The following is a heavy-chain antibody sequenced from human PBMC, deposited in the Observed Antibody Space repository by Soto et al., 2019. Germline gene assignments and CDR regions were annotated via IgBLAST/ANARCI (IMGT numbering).Heavy chain of an antibody. CDR1: CFIFENFG. CDR2: ISGSGFKK. V-gene: IGHV3-23*01. D-gene: IGHD1-26*01. Sequence: VGSLRLSCAASCFIFENFGMSWVRQAPGKGLEWISSISGSGFKKYYAGSVKGRFTISRDNSKSTVYLELNNLSAEDTAVYHCAKNQGVELVPLATVDWFDPWGQGSVVTVSS. CDR3: AKNQGVELVPLATVDWFDP. J-gene: IGHJ5*02.